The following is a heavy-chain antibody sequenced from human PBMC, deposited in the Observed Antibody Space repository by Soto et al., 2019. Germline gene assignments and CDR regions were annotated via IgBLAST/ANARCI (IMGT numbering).Heavy chain of an antibody. J-gene: IGHJ3*02. D-gene: IGHD6-6*01. V-gene: IGHV4-30-4*01. CDR2: IYYSGST. CDR1: GGSISSGDYY. Sequence: QVQLQESDPGLVKPSQTLSLTCTVSGGSISSGDYYWSWIRQPPGKGLEWIGYIYYSGSTYYNPSLKSRVTISVDTSKNQFSLKLSSVTAADTAVYYCARGALYSSSARDDAFDIWGQGTMVTVSS. CDR3: ARGALYSSSARDDAFDI.